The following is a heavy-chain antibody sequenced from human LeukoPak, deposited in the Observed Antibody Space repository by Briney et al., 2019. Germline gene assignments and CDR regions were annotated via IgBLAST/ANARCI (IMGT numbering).Heavy chain of an antibody. CDR3: AITGGYSSGYYFDY. CDR2: IIPIFGTA. J-gene: IGHJ4*02. Sequence: SVKVSCKASGGTFSSYAISWVRQAPGQGLEWMGGIIPIFGTANYAQKFQGRVTITADKSTSTAYMELSSLRSEDTAVYYCAITGGYSSGYYFDYWGQGTLVTVSS. V-gene: IGHV1-69*06. D-gene: IGHD3-22*01. CDR1: GGTFSSYA.